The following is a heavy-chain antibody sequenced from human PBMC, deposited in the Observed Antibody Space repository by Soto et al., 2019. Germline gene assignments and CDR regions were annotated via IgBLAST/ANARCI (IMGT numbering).Heavy chain of an antibody. V-gene: IGHV3-30-3*01. CDR1: GFTFSSYA. D-gene: IGHD1-26*01. CDR3: ARTPRGQWELPYYYYGMDV. Sequence: QVQLVESGGGVVQPGRSLRLSCAASGFTFSSYAMLWVRQAPGKGLEWVAVISYDGSNKYYADSVKGRFTISRDNSKNTLYLQMNSLRAEDTAVYYCARTPRGQWELPYYYYGMDVW. CDR2: ISYDGSNK. J-gene: IGHJ6*01.